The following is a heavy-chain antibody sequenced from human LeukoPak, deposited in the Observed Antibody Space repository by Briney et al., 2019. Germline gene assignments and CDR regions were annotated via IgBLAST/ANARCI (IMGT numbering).Heavy chain of an antibody. D-gene: IGHD1-1*01. CDR3: ARRRTTGTTGYFDY. J-gene: IGHJ4*02. CDR2: IPTGGST. V-gene: IGHV4-4*09. Sequence: SETLSLTCTISRGSISTYYWSWIRQPPGKGLEWIGDIPTGGSTNYNPSLKSRVTISVDTSKNQFSLNLSSVTAADTAVYYCARRRTTGTTGYFDYWGQGSLVTVSS. CDR1: RGSISTYY.